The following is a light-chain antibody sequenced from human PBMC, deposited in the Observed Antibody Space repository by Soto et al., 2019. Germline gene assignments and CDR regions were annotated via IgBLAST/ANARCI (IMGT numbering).Light chain of an antibody. V-gene: IGLV2-14*01. J-gene: IGLJ2*01. Sequence: QSVLTQPASVSGSPGQSITISCTGTSSDVGGYNYVSWYQQHPGKAPKLMIYDVSNRPSGVSNRFSGSKSGNTASLTISGRQAEDEADYYCSAYTSSSTRDVVFGGGTKLTVL. CDR3: SAYTSSSTRDVV. CDR1: SSDVGGYNY. CDR2: DVS.